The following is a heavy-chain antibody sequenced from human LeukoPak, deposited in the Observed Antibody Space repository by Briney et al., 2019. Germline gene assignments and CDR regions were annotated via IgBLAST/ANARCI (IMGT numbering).Heavy chain of an antibody. D-gene: IGHD2-15*01. V-gene: IGHV4-4*07. CDR3: ASHTSSGGWNFDY. CDR2: IYTSGST. Sequence: PSETLSLTCTVSGGSISSYYGSRIRQPAGKGLEWIGRIYTSGSTNYNPSLKSRVTMSVDTSKNQFSLKLSSVTAADTAVYYCASHTSSGGWNFDYWGQGTLVTVSS. J-gene: IGHJ4*02. CDR1: GGSISSYY.